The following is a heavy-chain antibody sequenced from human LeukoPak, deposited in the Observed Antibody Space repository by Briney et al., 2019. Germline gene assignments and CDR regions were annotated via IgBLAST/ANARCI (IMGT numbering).Heavy chain of an antibody. CDR3: TRTLITVAVIDAFDI. CDR1: GVSISSYY. J-gene: IGHJ3*02. Sequence: SETLSLTCIVSGVSISSYYWSWIRQPPGKGLEWIGYIYYSGSNNYHYNPSLKSRVTISVDTSKNQFSLKLSSVTAADTAVYYCTRTLITVAVIDAFDIWGQGTMVTVSS. CDR2: IYYSGSN. V-gene: IGHV4-59*01. D-gene: IGHD6-19*01.